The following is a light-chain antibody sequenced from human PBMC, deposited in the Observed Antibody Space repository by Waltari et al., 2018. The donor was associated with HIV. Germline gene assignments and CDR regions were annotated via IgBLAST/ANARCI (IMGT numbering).Light chain of an antibody. J-gene: IGLJ1*01. CDR1: STDVGSRDR. CDR3: YSYSDTTTSYI. Sequence: QPALTQPASLSGSPGHSITISCSGTSTDVGSRDRVSWYQQYPGKVPTLLLYEVTKRPSGVSSRFSGSKSGNTASLTISGLRAEDEADYYCYSYSDTTTSYIFGSGTKVTV. V-gene: IGLV2-23*02. CDR2: EVT.